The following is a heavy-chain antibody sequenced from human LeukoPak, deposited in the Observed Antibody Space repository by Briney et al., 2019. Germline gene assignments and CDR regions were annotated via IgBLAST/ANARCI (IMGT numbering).Heavy chain of an antibody. CDR1: GGTFSSYA. D-gene: IGHD3-10*01. V-gene: IGHV1-69*04. Sequence: GASVKVSCKASGGTFSSYAISWVRQAPGQGLEWMGRIIPILGIANYAQKFQGRVTITADKSTSTAYMELSSLRSENTAVYYCARDHYLKFDPWGQGTLVTVSS. CDR3: ARDHYLKFDP. J-gene: IGHJ5*02. CDR2: IIPILGIA.